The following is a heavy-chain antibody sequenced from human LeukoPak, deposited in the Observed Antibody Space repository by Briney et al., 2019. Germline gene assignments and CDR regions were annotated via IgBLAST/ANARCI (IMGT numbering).Heavy chain of an antibody. J-gene: IGHJ4*02. V-gene: IGHV1-2*02. CDR2: INPKSGAT. Sequence: ASVKVSCKTSGYTFTDYYIHWVRQAPGQGLEWMGWINPKSGATDFAQKFQGRITLTRDTSITTAHMEMNRLTSDDTAVYFCTIDEWELPGYWGQGTRVTV. CDR1: GYTFTDYY. CDR3: TIDEWELPGY. D-gene: IGHD1-26*01.